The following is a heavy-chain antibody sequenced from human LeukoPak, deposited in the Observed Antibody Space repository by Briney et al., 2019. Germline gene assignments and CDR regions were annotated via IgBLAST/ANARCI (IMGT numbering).Heavy chain of an antibody. CDR2: INPKSGGT. J-gene: IGHJ5*02. Sequence: ASVKVSCKASGYTFSGYYMHWVRQAPGQGLEWMGWINPKSGGTNYAQKFQGRVTMTRDTSISTAYMELRRLRSDDTAAYYCARDEGWRGITHYNWFDPWGQGTLVTVSS. V-gene: IGHV1-2*02. CDR1: GYTFSGYY. D-gene: IGHD3-10*01. CDR3: ARDEGWRGITHYNWFDP.